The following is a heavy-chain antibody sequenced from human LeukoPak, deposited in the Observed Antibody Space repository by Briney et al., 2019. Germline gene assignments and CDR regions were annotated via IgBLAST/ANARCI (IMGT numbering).Heavy chain of an antibody. Sequence: PGGSLRLSCAASGFTVSTFWMAWVRQAPGKGLEWLANIKQDGSEENYVDSVKGRFTISRDNAKNSLYLQMNSLRAEDTAVYYCARDLEGIYYDFWSGYSPNAFDIWGQGTMVTVSS. V-gene: IGHV3-7*03. D-gene: IGHD3-3*01. CDR3: ARDLEGIYYDFWSGYSPNAFDI. J-gene: IGHJ3*02. CDR2: IKQDGSEE. CDR1: GFTVSTFW.